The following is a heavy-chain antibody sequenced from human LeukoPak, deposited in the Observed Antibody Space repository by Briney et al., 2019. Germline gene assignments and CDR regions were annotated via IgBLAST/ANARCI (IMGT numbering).Heavy chain of an antibody. CDR3: ASGTTAASDI. CDR2: ISWNSGSI. J-gene: IGHJ3*02. V-gene: IGHV3-9*01. Sequence: GGSLRLSCAASGFTFDDYAMHWVRQAPGKGLEWVSGISWNSGSIGYADSVKGRFTISRDNAKNSLYLQMNSLRAEDTALYYCASGTTAASDIWGQGTMVTVSS. D-gene: IGHD1-7*01. CDR1: GFTFDDYA.